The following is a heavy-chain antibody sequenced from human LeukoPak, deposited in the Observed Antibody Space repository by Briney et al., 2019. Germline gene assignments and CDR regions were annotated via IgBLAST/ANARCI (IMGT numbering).Heavy chain of an antibody. CDR2: ISGSGGST. Sequence: GGSLRLSCAASGFTFSSYAMSWVRQAPGNGLEWVSVISGSGGSTYYADSVKGRFTISRDNSKNTLYLQMNSLRAEDTAVYYCAKDKHRGTRGYFDYWGQGTLVTVSS. V-gene: IGHV3-23*01. D-gene: IGHD1-7*01. CDR1: GFTFSSYA. J-gene: IGHJ4*02. CDR3: AKDKHRGTRGYFDY.